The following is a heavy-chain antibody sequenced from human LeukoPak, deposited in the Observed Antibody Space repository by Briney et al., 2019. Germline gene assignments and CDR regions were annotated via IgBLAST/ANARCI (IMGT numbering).Heavy chain of an antibody. CDR2: IYHTGSL. V-gene: IGHV4-59*08. J-gene: IGHJ4*02. Sequence: SETLSLTCTVSTGSIRSYHWSWIRQPPGKGLEWIAFIYHTGSLKYNPSLKSRVTISLDTSKNQFSLNLSAVTAADTAIYYCASSDWPYYFDFWGQGTLVTVSS. CDR3: ASSDWPYYFDF. D-gene: IGHD3-9*01. CDR1: TGSIRSYH.